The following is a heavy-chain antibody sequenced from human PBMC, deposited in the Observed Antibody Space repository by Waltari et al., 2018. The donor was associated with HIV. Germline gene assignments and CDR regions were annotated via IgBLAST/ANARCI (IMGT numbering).Heavy chain of an antibody. CDR2: INHSGSH. J-gene: IGHJ5*02. CDR3: ARRLGFCSGGSCYSGLRFDP. D-gene: IGHD2-15*01. Sequence: QVQLQQWGAGLLKPSETLSLTCAVYGGSFSGYYWSWIRQPPGKGLEWIGEINHSGSHNNNWSLKSRVTMSVETAKNQVYLKLSSVTAAETAVYYWARRLGFCSGGSCYSGLRFDPWGEGTLVTVSS. CDR1: GGSFSGYY. V-gene: IGHV4-34*01.